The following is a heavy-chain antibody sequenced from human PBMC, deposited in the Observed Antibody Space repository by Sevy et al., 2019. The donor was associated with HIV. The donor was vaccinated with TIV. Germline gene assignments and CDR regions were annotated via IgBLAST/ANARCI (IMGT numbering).Heavy chain of an antibody. CDR2: ISYDGSNK. J-gene: IGHJ4*02. CDR1: GFTFSSYA. D-gene: IGHD6-13*01. Sequence: GGSLRLSCAASGFTFSSYAMHWVRQAPGKGLEWVAVISYDGSNKYYAVSVKGRFTISRDNSKNTLYLQMNSLRAEDTAVYYCARDNPGIAAAGTEFGYFDYWGQGTLVTVSS. CDR3: ARDNPGIAAAGTEFGYFDY. V-gene: IGHV3-30-3*01.